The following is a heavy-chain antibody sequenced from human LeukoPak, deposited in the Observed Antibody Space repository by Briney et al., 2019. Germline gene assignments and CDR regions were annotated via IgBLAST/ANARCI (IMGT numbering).Heavy chain of an antibody. J-gene: IGHJ4*02. D-gene: IGHD4-17*01. CDR1: GGSISSGHSY. CDR2: IFTSGTT. Sequence: PSETLSLTCTVSGGSISSGHSYWSWIRQPPGKGLEWIGYIFTSGTTHYNPSLKSRLTISLDTSNNHFSLRLSSVTAADTAVYYCARGGGYGDYPFDYWGQGTLVTVSS. CDR3: ARGGGYGDYPFDY. V-gene: IGHV4-30-4*01.